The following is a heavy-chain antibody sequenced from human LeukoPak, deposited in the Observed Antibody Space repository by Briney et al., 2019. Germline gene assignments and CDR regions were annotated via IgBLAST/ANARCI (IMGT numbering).Heavy chain of an antibody. V-gene: IGHV1-69*13. D-gene: IGHD4-17*01. CDR3: ASYETTVTHNAYYYMDV. J-gene: IGHJ6*03. Sequence: SVKVSYKASGGTFSSYAISWVRQAPGQGLEWMGGIIPIFGTANYAQKFQGRVTITADESTSTAYMELSSLRSEDTAVYYCASYETTVTHNAYYYMDVWGKGTTVTISS. CDR2: IIPIFGTA. CDR1: GGTFSSYA.